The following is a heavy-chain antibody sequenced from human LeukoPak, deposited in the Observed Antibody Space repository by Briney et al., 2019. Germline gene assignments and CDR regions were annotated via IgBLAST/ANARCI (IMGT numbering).Heavy chain of an antibody. V-gene: IGHV3-23*01. Sequence: PGGCLRLSCAASVFTFSSYAMSWVREAPGKGLEWVSAISGSGGVTYYADSVKGRFAISRDDSKNTLYLQMTSLRAEDTAVYYCAKGRHDFWSGEIDYWGQGTLVTDSS. CDR1: VFTFSSYA. CDR2: ISGSGGVT. CDR3: AKGRHDFWSGEIDY. D-gene: IGHD3-3*01. J-gene: IGHJ4*02.